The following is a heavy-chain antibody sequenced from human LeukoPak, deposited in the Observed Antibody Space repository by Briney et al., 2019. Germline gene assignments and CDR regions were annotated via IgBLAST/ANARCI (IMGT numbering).Heavy chain of an antibody. CDR3: ARVKADYYGSGSYYHFDY. CDR2: IYYTGHT. Sequence: PSQTLSLTCTVSGGSISSGDYYWRWIRQHPGKGLEWIGYIYYTGHTFYNPSLKSRLTISVDTSKNQFSLNLTSVTAADTAVYYCARVKADYYGSGSYYHFDYWGHGTLVTVSS. D-gene: IGHD3-10*01. CDR1: GGSISSGDYY. V-gene: IGHV4-31*03. J-gene: IGHJ4*01.